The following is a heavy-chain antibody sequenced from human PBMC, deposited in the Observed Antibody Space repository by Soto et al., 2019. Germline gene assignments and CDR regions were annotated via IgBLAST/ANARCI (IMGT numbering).Heavy chain of an antibody. J-gene: IGHJ4*02. CDR2: ISAYNGNT. Sequence: QVQLVQSGAEVKKPGASVKVSCKASGYTFTTYGISWVRQAPGQGLEWMGRISAYNGNTNYAQKFQGRVTMTTETSTSTAYMELRGLVSDDTAVYYCARVWRMYDYGDRPFGHGDYWGQGTLVTVSS. CDR3: ARVWRMYDYGDRPFGHGDY. CDR1: GYTFTTYG. D-gene: IGHD3-10*01. V-gene: IGHV1-18*01.